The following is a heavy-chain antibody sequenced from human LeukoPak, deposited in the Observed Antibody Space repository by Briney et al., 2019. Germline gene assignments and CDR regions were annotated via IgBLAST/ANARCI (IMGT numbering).Heavy chain of an antibody. Sequence: GGSLRLSCAASGFNFSQHYMSWIRQAPGKGLEWISYITRSGAFYADSVKGRFTISRDNAKNSLYLQMNSLRVEDTAVYYCARDGDTTSKVDYLGQGTLVTVSS. J-gene: IGHJ4*02. CDR3: ARDGDTTSKVDY. V-gene: IGHV3-11*01. CDR1: GFNFSQHY. D-gene: IGHD7-27*01. CDR2: ITRSGA.